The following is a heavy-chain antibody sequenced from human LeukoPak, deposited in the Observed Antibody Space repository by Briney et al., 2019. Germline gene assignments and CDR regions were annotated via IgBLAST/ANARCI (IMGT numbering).Heavy chain of an antibody. CDR3: ARDSVPHYYDSSGYYGSTDNFDY. CDR2: INPNSGGT. V-gene: IGHV1-2*06. D-gene: IGHD3-22*01. J-gene: IGHJ4*02. CDR1: GYSFTGYS. Sequence: ASVKVSCKASGYSFTGYSTRWVRHAPGQGLGWMGRINPNSGGTNYAQKFQGRVTMTRDTSISTAYMELSRLRSDDTAVYYCARDSVPHYYDSSGYYGSTDNFDYWGQGTLVTVSS.